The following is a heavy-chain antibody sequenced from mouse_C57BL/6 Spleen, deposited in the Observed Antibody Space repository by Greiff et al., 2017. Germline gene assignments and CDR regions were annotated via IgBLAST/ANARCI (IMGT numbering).Heavy chain of an antibody. CDR2: IWWDDDK. CDR3: ARLRSRYYAMDY. Sequence: QVTLKESGPGILQPSQTLSLTCSFSGFSLSTFGMGVGWIRQPSGKGLEWLAHIWWDDDKYYNPSLKSRLTISKDTSKNQVFLKLANVDTADTATYNCARLRSRYYAMDYWGQGTSVTVSS. CDR1: GFSLSTFGMG. J-gene: IGHJ4*01. V-gene: IGHV8-8*01. D-gene: IGHD1-1*01.